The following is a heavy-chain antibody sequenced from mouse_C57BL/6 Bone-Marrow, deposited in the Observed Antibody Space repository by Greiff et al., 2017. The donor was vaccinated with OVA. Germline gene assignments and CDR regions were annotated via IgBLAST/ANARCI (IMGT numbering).Heavy chain of an antibody. V-gene: IGHV1-87*01. CDR1: YTFSRRVH. J-gene: IGHJ3*01. Sequence: VQVVESGPELARPWASVKISCQAFYTFSRRVHFAIRDTNYWMQWVKQRPGQGLEWIGAIYPGNGDTRYNQKFKGQATLTADKSSSTAYMQLSSLTAEDSAVYYCAWEGDDGYYFADWGQGTLVTVSA. CDR3: AEDSAVYYCAWEGDDGYYFAD. CDR2: GQGLEWIG. D-gene: IGHD2-3*01.